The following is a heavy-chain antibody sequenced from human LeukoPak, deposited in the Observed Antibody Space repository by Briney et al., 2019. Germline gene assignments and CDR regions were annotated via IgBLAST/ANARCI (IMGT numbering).Heavy chain of an antibody. CDR2: KRNDGGNK. CDR1: GFRFSGIG. Sequence: GGSLRLSCAASGFRFSGIGMHWVRQAPGKGLDWVAYKRNDGGNKQYADSVKGRFSISRDNSKNTLSLEMNSLRAEDTAVYYCAKDLWYTSSSEEYWGQGTLVTVSS. V-gene: IGHV3-30*02. J-gene: IGHJ4*02. D-gene: IGHD6-6*01. CDR3: AKDLWYTSSSEEY.